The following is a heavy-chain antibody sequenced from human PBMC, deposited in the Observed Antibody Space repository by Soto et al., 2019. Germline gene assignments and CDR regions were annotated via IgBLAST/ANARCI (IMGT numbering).Heavy chain of an antibody. V-gene: IGHV5-10-1*01. CDR2: IEPSDSYT. J-gene: IGHJ4*02. CDR3: ARRPYDSSGYYNVY. CDR1: GYRFTSYW. Sequence: XXSLKICCKGSGYRFTSYWIIWVRQMPGKGLEWMGRIEPSDSYTNYSPSFQGHVTISADKSISTAYLQWSSLKDSDTAMYYCARRPYDSSGYYNVYWGQGTLVTVSS. D-gene: IGHD3-22*01.